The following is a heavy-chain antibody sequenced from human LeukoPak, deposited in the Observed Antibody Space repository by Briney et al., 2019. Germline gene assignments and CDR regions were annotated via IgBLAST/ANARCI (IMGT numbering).Heavy chain of an antibody. CDR1: GFTFTNYA. V-gene: IGHV3-30-3*01. J-gene: IGHJ4*02. CDR2: ISYDGTNK. D-gene: IGHD2-21*02. Sequence: GRSLRLSCSASGFTFTNYALHWVRQAPGKGLEWVAVISYDGTNKYYADSVKGRFTISRDNSKNTLSLQMNSLRAEDTALYYCARGFVLGAAKNYFDYWGQGALVTVSS. CDR3: ARGFVLGAAKNYFDY.